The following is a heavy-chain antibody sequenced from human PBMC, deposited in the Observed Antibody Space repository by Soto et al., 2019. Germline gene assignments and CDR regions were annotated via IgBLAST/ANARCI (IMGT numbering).Heavy chain of an antibody. J-gene: IGHJ6*02. CDR3: ARRRYCGADCYSQYYYGMDI. D-gene: IGHD2-21*02. V-gene: IGHV1-69*02. CDR1: GDTFSSYT. Sequence: QVQLVQSGAELKKPGSSVKVSCRSGGDTFSSYTVSWVRQAPGQGLEWMGRVIPVLGVTNYARKFQGRVSITAEKXXSTAYLELRSLTSGDSGVYYCARRRYCGADCYSQYYYGMDIWGQGTTVIVSS. CDR2: VIPVLGVT.